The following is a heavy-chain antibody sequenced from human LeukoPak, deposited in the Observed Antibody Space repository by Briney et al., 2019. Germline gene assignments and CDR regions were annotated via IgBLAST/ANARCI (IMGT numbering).Heavy chain of an antibody. CDR1: GYTFTSYA. D-gene: IGHD3-22*01. J-gene: IGHJ4*02. V-gene: IGHV1-3*02. CDR2: SNAGNGNT. Sequence: ASVKVSCKASGYTFTSYAMHWVRQAPGQRLEWMGWSNAGNGNTKYSQEFQGRVTITRDTSASTAYMELSSLRSEDMVVYYCARGYYDSSGYYYLDYWGQGTLVTVSS. CDR3: ARGYYDSSGYYYLDY.